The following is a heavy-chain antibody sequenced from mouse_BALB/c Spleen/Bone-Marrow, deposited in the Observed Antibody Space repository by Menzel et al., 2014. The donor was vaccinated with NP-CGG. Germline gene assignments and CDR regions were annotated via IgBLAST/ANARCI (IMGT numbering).Heavy chain of an antibody. V-gene: IGHV1-9*01. CDR3: TRGGSYYRYLDY. Sequence: QVQLQQSGAELMKPGASVKISCKATGYTFSSYWIEWVKQRPGHGLEWIGEILPGSGITNYNEKFKGKATFTADTSSNTAYMQLSSLTSEDSAGYYCTRGGSYYRYLDYWGQGTTLTVAS. J-gene: IGHJ2*01. D-gene: IGHD2-14*01. CDR1: GYTFSSYW. CDR2: ILPGSGIT.